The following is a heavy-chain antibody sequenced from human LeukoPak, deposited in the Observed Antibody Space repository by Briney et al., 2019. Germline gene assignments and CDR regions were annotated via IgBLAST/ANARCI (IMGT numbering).Heavy chain of an antibody. CDR2: INWNGGST. D-gene: IGHD3-10*01. V-gene: IGHV3-20*04. Sequence: GGSLRLSCAASGFTFDDYGMSWVRQAPGKGLEWVSGINWNGGSTGYADSVKGRFTISRDNAKNSLYLQMNSLRAEDTALYYCARERSYGSGSYPLYYFDYWGQGTLVTVSS. CDR3: ARERSYGSGSYPLYYFDY. CDR1: GFTFDDYG. J-gene: IGHJ4*02.